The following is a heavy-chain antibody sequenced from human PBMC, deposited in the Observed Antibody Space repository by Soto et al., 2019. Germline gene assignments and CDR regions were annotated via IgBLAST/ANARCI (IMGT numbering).Heavy chain of an antibody. CDR1: GFTFSNYA. Sequence: EVQLLESGGGLVQPGGSLRLSCAASGFTFSNYAMPWVRQAPGKGLEWVSVIRGSGDVTYYADSVQGRFAISRDNSKNTLYLPMNSLRDEDTAIYYCAKHGGHSYAYYIDVWGKGTTVTVSS. CDR3: AKHGGHSYAYYIDV. CDR2: IRGSGDVT. V-gene: IGHV3-23*01. D-gene: IGHD3-3*01. J-gene: IGHJ6*03.